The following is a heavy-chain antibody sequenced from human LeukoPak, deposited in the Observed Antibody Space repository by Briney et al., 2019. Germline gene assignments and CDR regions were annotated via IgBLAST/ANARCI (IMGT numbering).Heavy chain of an antibody. Sequence: SETLSLTCSVSGDSISIYYWSWIRQPPGKGLEWIGYIYNSGSTNYNPSLKSRVTISVDTSRNQFSLKLTSVTAADTAVYYCARDRELGYWGQGTLVTVSS. J-gene: IGHJ4*02. D-gene: IGHD3-10*01. CDR2: IYNSGST. CDR3: ARDRELGY. V-gene: IGHV4-59*01. CDR1: GDSISIYY.